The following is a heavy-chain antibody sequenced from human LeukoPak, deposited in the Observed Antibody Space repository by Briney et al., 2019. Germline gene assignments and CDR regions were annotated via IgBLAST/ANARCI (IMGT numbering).Heavy chain of an antibody. CDR3: AKGYSSGWYYFDY. CDR2: IWYDGSNK. V-gene: IGHV3-33*06. J-gene: IGHJ4*02. CDR1: GFTFSDNG. Sequence: PGGSLRLSCAASGFTFSDNGMHWVRQAPGRGLEWVAVIWYDGSNKYYADSVKGRFTISRDNSKNTLYLQMNSLRAEDTAVYYCAKGYSSGWYYFDYWGQGTLLTVSS. D-gene: IGHD6-19*01.